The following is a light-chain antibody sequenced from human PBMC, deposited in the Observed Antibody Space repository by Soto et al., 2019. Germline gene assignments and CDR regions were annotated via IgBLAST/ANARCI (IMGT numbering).Light chain of an antibody. J-gene: IGKJ1*01. V-gene: IGKV2-28*01. CDR3: MQGLQTPQT. CDR1: QSLLHKNGFNY. CDR2: LGS. Sequence: DIVMTQSPLSLPVTPGEPAAISCRPSQSLLHKNGFNYLDWYLQKPGQSPQLLIFLGSNRASGVPDRFSGSGSGTEFTLKITRVEAEDVGAYYCMQGLQTPQTFGQGTKVDIK.